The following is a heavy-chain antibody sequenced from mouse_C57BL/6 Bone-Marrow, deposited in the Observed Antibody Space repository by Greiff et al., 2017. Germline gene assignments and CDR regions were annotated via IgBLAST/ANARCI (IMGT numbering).Heavy chain of an antibody. J-gene: IGHJ1*03. V-gene: IGHV3-8*01. CDR3: ARYPDYYGNWYFDV. D-gene: IGHD1-1*01. Sequence: EVQLQESGPGLAKPSQTLSLTCSVTGYSITSDYWNWIRKFPGNKLEYMGYLSYSGSTYYTPSLKRRISITRDTSKNQYYLQLNSVTTEDTATYYCARYPDYYGNWYFDVWGTGTTVTVSS. CDR2: LSYSGST. CDR1: GYSITSDY.